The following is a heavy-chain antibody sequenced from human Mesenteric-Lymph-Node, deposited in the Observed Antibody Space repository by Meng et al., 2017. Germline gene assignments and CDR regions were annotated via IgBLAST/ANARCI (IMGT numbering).Heavy chain of an antibody. CDR1: GGTISSGGHS. Sequence: QVQLQESGPGLVKPSHTLSLTFTVSGGTISSGGHSWSWIRQHPGKGLEWIAYIYYSGSTYYNPSLKSRVILSVDTSKNQFSLKLSSVTAADTAVYYCARVDSSGYFLDYWGQGTLVTVSS. J-gene: IGHJ4*01. CDR3: ARVDSSGYFLDY. CDR2: IYYSGST. V-gene: IGHV4-31*03. D-gene: IGHD3-22*01.